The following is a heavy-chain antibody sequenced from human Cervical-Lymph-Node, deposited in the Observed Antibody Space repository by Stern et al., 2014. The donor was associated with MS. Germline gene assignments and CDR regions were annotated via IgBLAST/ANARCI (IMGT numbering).Heavy chain of an antibody. J-gene: IGHJ4*02. Sequence: QLQLQESGSGLVKPSQTLSLTCAVSGGSISSGGYSWSWIRQPPGKGLGWIGYIYHSGSNYYNPSLKSRVTFSVDKATHQVSLQLSSVTAADTAVYYCARKGAATYTFDYWGQGTLVTVSS. CDR2: IYHSGSN. V-gene: IGHV4-30-2*01. CDR3: ARKGAATYTFDY. CDR1: GGSISSGGYS. D-gene: IGHD6-13*01.